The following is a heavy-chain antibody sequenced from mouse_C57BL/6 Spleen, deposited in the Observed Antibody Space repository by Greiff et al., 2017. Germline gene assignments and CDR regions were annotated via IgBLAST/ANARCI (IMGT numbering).Heavy chain of an antibody. J-gene: IGHJ4*01. CDR1: GFTFTDYY. D-gene: IGHD2-4*01. Sequence: EVQRVESGGGLVQPGGSLSLSCAASGFTFTDYYMSWVRQPPGKALEWLGFIRNKANGYTTEYSASVKGRFTISRDNSQSILYLQMNALRAEDSATYYCARWYDYDGGFAYWGQGTSVTVSS. CDR3: ARWYDYDGGFAY. CDR2: IRNKANGYTT. V-gene: IGHV7-3*01.